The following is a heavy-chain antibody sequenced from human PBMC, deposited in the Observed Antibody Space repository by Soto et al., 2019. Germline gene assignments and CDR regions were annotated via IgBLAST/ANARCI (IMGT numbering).Heavy chain of an antibody. CDR2: IDTNNGRT. CDR3: ARGYIVVVPAATFDY. CDR1: GFTFTGSS. D-gene: IGHD2-2*01. Sequence: ASVKVSCKASGFTFTGSSIHWVRQAPGQNLQWLGWIDTNNGRTKYSQSFQGRVTITRDTSTSAAYMELRSLKSDDTAVYYCARGYIVVVPAATFDYWGQGTLVTVSS. J-gene: IGHJ4*02. V-gene: IGHV1-3*04.